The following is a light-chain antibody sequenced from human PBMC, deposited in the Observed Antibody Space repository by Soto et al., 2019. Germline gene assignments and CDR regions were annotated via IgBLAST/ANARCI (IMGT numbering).Light chain of an antibody. CDR3: QQSYSTLLT. Sequence: DIQMTQSPSSLSASVGDRVTITCRPSQSISSYLNWYQQKPGKAPKLLLYAASSLQSGVPSRFSGSGSGTDFPLTISSLPPEDFATYYCQQSYSTLLTFGGGTKVEIK. J-gene: IGKJ4*01. V-gene: IGKV1-39*01. CDR2: AAS. CDR1: QSISSY.